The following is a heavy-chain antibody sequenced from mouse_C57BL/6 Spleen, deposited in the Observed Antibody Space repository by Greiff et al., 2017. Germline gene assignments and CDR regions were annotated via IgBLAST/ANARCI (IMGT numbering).Heavy chain of an antibody. Sequence: EVKLVESGGGLVQPKGSLKLSCAASGFSFNTYAMNWVRQAPGKGLEWVARIRSKSNNYATYYADSVKDRFTISRDDSESMLYLQMNNLKTEDTAMYYCVRHGDEDSSFYFDYWGQGTTLTVSS. CDR1: GFSFNTYA. D-gene: IGHD1-1*01. CDR3: VRHGDEDSSFYFDY. V-gene: IGHV10-1*01. J-gene: IGHJ2*01. CDR2: IRSKSNNYAT.